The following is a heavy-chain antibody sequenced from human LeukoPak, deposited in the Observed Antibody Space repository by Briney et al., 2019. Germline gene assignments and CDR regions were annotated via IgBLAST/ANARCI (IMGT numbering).Heavy chain of an antibody. V-gene: IGHV1-24*01. Sequence: ASVKVSCKPSGYIFRNYDINWVRQAPGKGLEWMGGFDPEDGETIYAQKFQGRVTMTEDTSTDTAYMELSSLRSEDTAVYYCATGIAVAGTKNYWGQGTLVTVSS. CDR3: ATGIAVAGTKNY. CDR2: FDPEDGET. CDR1: GYIFRNYD. D-gene: IGHD6-19*01. J-gene: IGHJ4*02.